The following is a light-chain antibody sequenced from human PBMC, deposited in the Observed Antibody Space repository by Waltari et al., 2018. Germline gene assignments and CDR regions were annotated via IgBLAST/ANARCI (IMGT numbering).Light chain of an antibody. CDR2: GNT. J-gene: IGLJ1*01. CDR3: AAWDDNLLYV. V-gene: IGLV1-47*01. Sequence: QSVLTQPPSASGTPGQRVTSSCSGSSSDIGDNYVSWYKQLPGTAPKLLIYGNTQRPSGVPDRFSGSKSGTSASLAISDLRSEDEADYYCAAWDDNLLYVFGTGTKVTVL. CDR1: SSDIGDNY.